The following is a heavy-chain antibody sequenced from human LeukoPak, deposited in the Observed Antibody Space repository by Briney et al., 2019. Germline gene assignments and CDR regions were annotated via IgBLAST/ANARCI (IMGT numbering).Heavy chain of an antibody. D-gene: IGHD5-18*01. CDR3: MTAAGYNFGQY. CDR2: LYIGGNT. Sequence: QAGGSLRLSCAASGFTFSSYWMTWVRQAPGKGLEWVSALYIGGNTYYADSVRGRFTISRDNSKNTLYLQMNSLRAEDTAIYYCMTAAGYNFGQYWGQGTLVTVSS. CDR1: GFTFSSYW. J-gene: IGHJ4*02. V-gene: IGHV3-23*05.